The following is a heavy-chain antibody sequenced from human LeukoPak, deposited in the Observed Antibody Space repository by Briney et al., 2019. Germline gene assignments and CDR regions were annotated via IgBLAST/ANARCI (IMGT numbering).Heavy chain of an antibody. CDR1: GYTLTELS. Sequence: ASVKVSCKVSGYTLTELSMHWVRQAPGKGLEWTGGFDPEDGETIYAQKYQGRVTMTEDTSTDTAYMELSSLRSEDTAVYYCATGVVPAATYYYYYGMDVWGQGTTVTVSS. V-gene: IGHV1-24*01. CDR3: ATGVVPAATYYYYYGMDV. D-gene: IGHD2-2*01. J-gene: IGHJ6*02. CDR2: FDPEDGET.